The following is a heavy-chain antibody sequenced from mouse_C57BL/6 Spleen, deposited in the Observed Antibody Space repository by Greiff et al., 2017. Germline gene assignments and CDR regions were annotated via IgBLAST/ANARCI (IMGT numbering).Heavy chain of an antibody. V-gene: IGHV1-31*01. Sequence: VQLKQSGPELVKPGASVKISCKASGYSFTGYYMHWVKQSHGNILDWIGYIYPYNGVSSYNQKFKGKATLTVDKSSSTAYMELRSLTSEDSAVYYCARSWATVVATDWYFDVWGTGTTVTVSS. CDR3: ARSWATVVATDWYFDV. CDR2: IYPYNGVS. D-gene: IGHD1-1*01. J-gene: IGHJ1*03. CDR1: GYSFTGYY.